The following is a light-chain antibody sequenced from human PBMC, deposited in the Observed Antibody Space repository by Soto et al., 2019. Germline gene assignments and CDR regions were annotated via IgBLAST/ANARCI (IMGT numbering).Light chain of an antibody. CDR1: QDIKTY. CDR2: GTF. J-gene: IGKJ3*01. V-gene: IGKV1-9*01. CDR3: QHLNNYPPFT. Sequence: IQLTQSPSSLSASVGDRVSITCRASQDIKTYLAWYQQKQGKAPKLLISGTFTLQSGVPSRFNGSGSGTDFTLTISRLQPEDFATYYCQHLNNYPPFTFGPWTKV.